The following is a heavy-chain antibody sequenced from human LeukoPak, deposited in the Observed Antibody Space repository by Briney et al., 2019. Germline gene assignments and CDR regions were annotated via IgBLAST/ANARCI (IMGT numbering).Heavy chain of an antibody. CDR3: AKARGFSSGCRCYNPFDP. Sequence: PGGSLRLSCAASGFTFSSYAMSWVRQAPGKGLEWVSGISGSDGSTYYADSVKGRFTISRDYSKNTLYVQMNSLRAEDTAVYYCAKARGFSSGCRCYNPFDPWGQGTLVTVSS. D-gene: IGHD2-15*01. CDR2: ISGSDGST. J-gene: IGHJ5*02. CDR1: GFTFSSYA. V-gene: IGHV3-23*01.